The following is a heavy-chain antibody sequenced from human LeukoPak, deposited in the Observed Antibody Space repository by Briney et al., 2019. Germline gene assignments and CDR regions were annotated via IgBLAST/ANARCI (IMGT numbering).Heavy chain of an antibody. Sequence: ASVKVSCKASGFTFTNNDINWVRQAPGQGLEWMGWMNPNSGNTGYEQKFQGRVTMTRNTSISAAYMELSSLRSDDTAMYYCAQREAGFDYWGQGTLVTVSS. CDR2: MNPNSGNT. J-gene: IGHJ4*02. V-gene: IGHV1-8*01. CDR3: AQREAGFDY. D-gene: IGHD6-25*01. CDR1: GFTFTNND.